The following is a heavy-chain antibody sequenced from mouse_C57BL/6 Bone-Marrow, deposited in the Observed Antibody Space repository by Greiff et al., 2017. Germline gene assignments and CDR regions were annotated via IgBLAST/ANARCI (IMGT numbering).Heavy chain of an antibody. V-gene: IGHV5-4*01. Sequence: EVQLQESGGGLVKPGGSLKLSCAASGFTFSSYAMSWVRQTPEKRLEWVATISDGGSYTYYPDNVKGRFTISRDNAKNNLYLQMSHLKSEATAMYYCARDRGDYYGSTYWYFDVWGTGTTVTVSS. D-gene: IGHD1-1*01. J-gene: IGHJ1*03. CDR3: ARDRGDYYGSTYWYFDV. CDR1: GFTFSSYA. CDR2: ISDGGSYT.